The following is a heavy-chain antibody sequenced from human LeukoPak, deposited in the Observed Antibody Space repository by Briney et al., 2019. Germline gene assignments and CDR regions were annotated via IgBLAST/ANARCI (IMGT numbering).Heavy chain of an antibody. CDR3: ARDLSTVTTLGLVRELVQNYYYYGMDV. CDR2: ISTYNGNT. J-gene: IGHJ6*02. CDR1: GYNLRKYG. V-gene: IGHV1-18*01. D-gene: IGHD4-11*01. Sequence: ASVKVSCKASGYNLRKYGVSWVRQAPGQGLEWMGWISTYNGNTNYAQKVKGRVTMTTDTSTAYMELSSLRSEDTAVYYCARDLSTVTTLGLVRELVQNYYYYGMDVWGQGTTVTVSS.